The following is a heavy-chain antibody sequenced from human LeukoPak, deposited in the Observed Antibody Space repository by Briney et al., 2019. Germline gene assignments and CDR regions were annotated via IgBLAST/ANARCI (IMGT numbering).Heavy chain of an antibody. V-gene: IGHV1-69*05. D-gene: IGHD4-17*01. J-gene: IGHJ4*02. CDR1: GGTFSSYA. CDR2: IIPIFGTA. Sequence: ASVKVSCKASGGTFSSYAISWVRQAPGQGLEWMGGIIPIFGTANYAQKLQGRVTMTTDTSTSTAYMELRSLRSDDTAVYYCARGGGYYGDYGLFDYWGQGTLVTVSS. CDR3: ARGGGYYGDYGLFDY.